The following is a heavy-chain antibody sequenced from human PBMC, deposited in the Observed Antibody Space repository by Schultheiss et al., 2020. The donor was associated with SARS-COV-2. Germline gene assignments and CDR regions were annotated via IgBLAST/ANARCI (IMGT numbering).Heavy chain of an antibody. CDR1: GGSISSSNW. V-gene: IGHV4-4*02. D-gene: IGHD4-11*01. CDR2: INHSGST. Sequence: SETLSLTCTVSGGSISSSNWWSWVRQPPGKGLEWIGEINHSGSTNYNPSLKSRVTISVDKSKNQFSLKLSSVTAADTAVYYCAREPSTTVYFDYWGQGTLVTVSS. CDR3: AREPSTTVYFDY. J-gene: IGHJ4*02.